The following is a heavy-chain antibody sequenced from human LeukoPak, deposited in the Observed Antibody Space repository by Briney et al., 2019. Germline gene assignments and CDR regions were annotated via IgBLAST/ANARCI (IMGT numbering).Heavy chain of an antibody. CDR2: INPDGRST. D-gene: IGHD3-22*01. Sequence: GGPLRLSCAASGFTFNTYWMHWVRQAPGRGLVWVSRINPDGRSTDYADSVKGRFTISRDNARDTLYLQMNSLRAEDTAIYYCARVDGSGNSIFDYWGQGTLVPVSS. CDR1: GFTFNTYW. V-gene: IGHV3-74*01. CDR3: ARVDGSGNSIFDY. J-gene: IGHJ4*02.